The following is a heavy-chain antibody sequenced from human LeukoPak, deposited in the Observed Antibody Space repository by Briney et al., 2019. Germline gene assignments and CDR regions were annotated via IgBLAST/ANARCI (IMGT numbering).Heavy chain of an antibody. CDR3: ATNPPYCYDSSGWPFDY. D-gene: IGHD3-22*01. CDR2: ISGSGGST. CDR1: GFTFDDYA. V-gene: IGHV3-23*01. J-gene: IGHJ4*02. Sequence: GGSLRLSCAASGFTFDDYAMSWVRQAPGKGLEWVSAISGSGGSTYYADSVKGRFTISRDNSKNTLYLQMNSLRAEDTAVYYCATNPPYCYDSSGWPFDYWGQGTLVTVSS.